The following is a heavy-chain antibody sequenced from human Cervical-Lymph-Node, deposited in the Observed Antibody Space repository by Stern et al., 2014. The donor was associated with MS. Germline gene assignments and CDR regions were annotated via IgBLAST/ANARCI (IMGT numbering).Heavy chain of an antibody. CDR2: IYISGST. CDR1: GGSISSGNSY. Sequence: QVQLQESGPGLVKPSQTLSLTCTVSGGSISSGNSYWSWIRQPAGKGLEWIGRIYISGSTNYNPSLKSRVTISVDTSKNQFSVTLNSVTAADTALYYCARHPNDYGDFSNWFDPWGQGTLVTVSS. CDR3: ARHPNDYGDFSNWFDP. J-gene: IGHJ5*02. D-gene: IGHD4-17*01. V-gene: IGHV4-61*02.